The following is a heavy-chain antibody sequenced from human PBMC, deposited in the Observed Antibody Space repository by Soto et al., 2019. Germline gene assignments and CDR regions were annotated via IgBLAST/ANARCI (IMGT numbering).Heavy chain of an antibody. D-gene: IGHD3-16*01. Sequence: QVQLVQSGAEVKKPGASVKVSCKASGYTFTSYDINWVRQSTGQVLEWMGWMNTNSANTGYAQKFQGRVTMTPNTSISTAYMELSSMRSEDTAEYYCAREGVRGIDVWGQGTTVTVSS. V-gene: IGHV1-8*01. CDR2: MNTNSANT. CDR1: GYTFTSYD. J-gene: IGHJ6*02. CDR3: AREGVRGIDV.